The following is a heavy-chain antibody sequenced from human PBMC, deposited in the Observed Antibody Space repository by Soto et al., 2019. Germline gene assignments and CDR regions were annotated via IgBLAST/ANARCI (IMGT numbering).Heavy chain of an antibody. CDR1: GFTFSDHY. Sequence: EVQLVESGGGLVQPGGSLRLSCAASGFTFSDHYMDWVRQAPGKGLEWVGRTKNKANSYTTQYAASVKGRFTISRDDSKNSLYLQMNSLKTEDTAVYYCGRXXLCXXXGVRCYSRVIDYWGQGTLVTVSS. V-gene: IGHV3-72*01. D-gene: IGHD2-15*01. CDR2: TKNKANSYTT. J-gene: IGHJ4*02. CDR3: GRXXLCXXXGVRCYSRVIDY.